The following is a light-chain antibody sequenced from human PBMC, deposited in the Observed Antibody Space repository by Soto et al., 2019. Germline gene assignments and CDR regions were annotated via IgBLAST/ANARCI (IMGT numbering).Light chain of an antibody. V-gene: IGKV3-20*01. CDR2: GAS. CDR3: QQYGSSIT. Sequence: EFVLTQSQGTLSMSPGERATLSCRASRSVSSSSLAWYQQKPGQAPRLLIYGASSRATGVPHRFSGSGSGTDFTLIIKRLEPEDFAVYYCQQYGSSITFGQGTRLEI. CDR1: RSVSSSS. J-gene: IGKJ5*01.